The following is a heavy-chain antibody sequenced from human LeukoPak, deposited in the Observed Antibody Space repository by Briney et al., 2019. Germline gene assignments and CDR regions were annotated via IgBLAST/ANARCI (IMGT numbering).Heavy chain of an antibody. J-gene: IGHJ4*02. CDR1: GFTFSTYS. CDR3: ARHLSGVTGYTYGRGIDY. CDR2: IKKDGSEK. V-gene: IGHV3-7*01. Sequence: GGSLRLSCAASGFTFSTYSMSWVRQAPGKGLEWVANIKKDGSEKYYVDSVKGRFTISRDNAKKSLYLQMNSLRAEDTAVYYCARHLSGVTGYTYGRGIDYWGQGTLVTVSS. D-gene: IGHD5-18*01.